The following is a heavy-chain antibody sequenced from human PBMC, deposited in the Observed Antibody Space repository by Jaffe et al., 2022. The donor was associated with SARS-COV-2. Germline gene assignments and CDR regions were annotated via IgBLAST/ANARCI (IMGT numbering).Heavy chain of an antibody. CDR2: ISYDGSNK. J-gene: IGHJ4*02. D-gene: IGHD3-3*01. CDR1: GFTFSSYA. CDR3: ARGGVSRPDY. V-gene: IGHV3-30-3*01. Sequence: QVQLVESGGGVVQPGRSLRLSCAASGFTFSSYAMHWVRQAPGKGLEWVAVISYDGSNKYYADSVKGRFTISRDNSKNTLYLQMNSLRAEDTAVYYCARGGVSRPDYWGQGTLVTVSS.